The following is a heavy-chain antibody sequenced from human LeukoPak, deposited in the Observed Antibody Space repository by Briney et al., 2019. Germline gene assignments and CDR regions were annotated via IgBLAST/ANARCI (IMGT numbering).Heavy chain of an antibody. Sequence: GGSLRLSCVASGFTFTKHWMSWVRQAPGKGLEWVANIKEDGSEKYYVDSVKGRFTISRDNAKKSLYLQMNSLRVEDTAVYYCARVQQGGYFDNWVQGTLVTVSS. CDR1: GFTFTKHW. D-gene: IGHD3-16*01. CDR3: ARVQQGGYFDN. V-gene: IGHV3-7*01. CDR2: IKEDGSEK. J-gene: IGHJ4*02.